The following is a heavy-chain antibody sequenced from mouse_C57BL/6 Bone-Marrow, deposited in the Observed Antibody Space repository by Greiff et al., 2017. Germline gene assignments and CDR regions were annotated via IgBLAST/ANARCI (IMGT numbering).Heavy chain of an antibody. V-gene: IGHV1-81*01. J-gene: IGHJ2*01. CDR2: IYPRSGNT. CDR3: ARLPYYYGITYFDY. D-gene: IGHD1-1*01. CDR1: GYTFTSYG. Sequence: VQLQQSGAELARPGASVKLSCKASGYTFTSYGISWVKQRTGQGLEWIGEIYPRSGNTYYNEKFKGKATLTADKSSSTAYMELRSLTSEDSAVYFCARLPYYYGITYFDYWGQGTTLTVSS.